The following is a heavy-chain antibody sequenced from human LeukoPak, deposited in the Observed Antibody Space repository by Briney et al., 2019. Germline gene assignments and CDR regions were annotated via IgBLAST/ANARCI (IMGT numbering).Heavy chain of an antibody. J-gene: IGHJ6*02. CDR2: INHSGST. Sequence: SETLSLTCAVYGGSFSGYYWSWIRQPPGKGLEWIDEINHSGSTNYNPSLKSRVTISVDTSKNQFSLKLSSVTAADTAVYYCARGLRLGILRSYGMDVWGQGTTVTVSS. V-gene: IGHV4-34*01. CDR3: ARGLRLGILRSYGMDV. D-gene: IGHD3-9*01. CDR1: GGSFSGYY.